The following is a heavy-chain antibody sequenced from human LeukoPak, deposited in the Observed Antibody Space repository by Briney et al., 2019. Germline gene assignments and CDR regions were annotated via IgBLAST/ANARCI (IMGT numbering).Heavy chain of an antibody. Sequence: ASVKVSCKASGYTFTSYGISWVRQAPGQGLEWMGWISAYNGNTNYAQKLQGGVTMTTDTSTSTAYMELRSLRSDDTAVYYCARGRRITMIVVVIFHPFDYWGQGTLVTVSS. CDR2: ISAYNGNT. J-gene: IGHJ4*02. CDR1: GYTFTSYG. V-gene: IGHV1-18*01. CDR3: ARGRRITMIVVVIFHPFDY. D-gene: IGHD3-22*01.